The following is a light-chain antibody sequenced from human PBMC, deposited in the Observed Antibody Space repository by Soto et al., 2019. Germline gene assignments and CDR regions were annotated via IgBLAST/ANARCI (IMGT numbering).Light chain of an antibody. V-gene: IGKV3-15*01. CDR3: KTSTEWPIT. Sequence: ELVIPQSPATLYVSHVERANLSCRASQSVNHNLAWYQQTHGQAPRLLIHGAITRATGLQDRFSGAVSGTEFTLTITSMQYEERGVYVGKTSTEWPITGVQGKRLEIK. CDR1: QSVNHN. J-gene: IGKJ5*01. CDR2: GAI.